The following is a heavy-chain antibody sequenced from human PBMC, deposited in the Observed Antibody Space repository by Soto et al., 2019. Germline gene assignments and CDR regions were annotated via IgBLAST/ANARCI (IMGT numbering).Heavy chain of an antibody. CDR3: ARWWSGSRQGFDP. D-gene: IGHD3-3*01. Sequence: QVQLQESGPGLVKPSQTLSLTCTVSGGSISSGDYYWSWIRQHPGKGLEWIGYIYYSGSTYYNPSLQRRVTISVDTSKNQFSLKLNSVTAADTAVYYCARWWSGSRQGFDPWGQGTLVTVSS. V-gene: IGHV4-31*03. J-gene: IGHJ5*02. CDR1: GGSISSGDYY. CDR2: IYYSGST.